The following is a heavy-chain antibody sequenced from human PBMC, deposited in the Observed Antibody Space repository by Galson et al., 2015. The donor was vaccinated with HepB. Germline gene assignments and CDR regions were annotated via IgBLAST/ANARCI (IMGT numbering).Heavy chain of an antibody. V-gene: IGHV4-34*01. CDR2: INHSGST. D-gene: IGHD2-2*01. J-gene: IGHJ4*02. Sequence: ETLSLTCAVYGGSFSGHYWSWIRQPPGKGLEWIGEINHSGSTNYNPSLKSRVTMSVDRSKNQFALSLASVTAADTAVYYCARVLVGCSRTSCYHLDWGQGTLVTVSS. CDR3: ARVLVGCSRTSCYHLD. CDR1: GGSFSGHY.